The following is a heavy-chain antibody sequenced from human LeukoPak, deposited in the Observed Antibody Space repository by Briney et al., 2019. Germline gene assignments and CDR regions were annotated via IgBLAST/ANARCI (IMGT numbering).Heavy chain of an antibody. J-gene: IGHJ4*02. V-gene: IGHV4-34*01. Sequence: PSETLSLTCAVYGGSFSGYYWSWIRQPPGKGLEWIGEINHSGSTNYNPSLKSRVTISVDTSKNQFSLKLSSVTAADTAVYYCARYSGSYGHAYWGQGTLVTVSS. CDR1: GGSFSGYY. CDR2: INHSGST. D-gene: IGHD1-26*01. CDR3: ARYSGSYGHAY.